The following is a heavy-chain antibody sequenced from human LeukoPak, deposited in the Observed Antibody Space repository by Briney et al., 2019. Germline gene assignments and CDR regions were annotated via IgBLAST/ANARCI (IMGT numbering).Heavy chain of an antibody. D-gene: IGHD6-19*01. CDR2: ISWNSGSI. V-gene: IGHV3-9*01. CDR3: AKDNRRHYTSGPNPDSLH. CDR1: GFIFNNYA. Sequence: GGSLRLSCAGSGFIFNNYAMHWVRQPPGKGLEWVSGISWNSGSIDYADSVKGRFTISRDNAKNPLYLQMNSLRVEDTAFYYCAKDNRRHYTSGPNPDSLHWGQGALVTVSS. J-gene: IGHJ4*02.